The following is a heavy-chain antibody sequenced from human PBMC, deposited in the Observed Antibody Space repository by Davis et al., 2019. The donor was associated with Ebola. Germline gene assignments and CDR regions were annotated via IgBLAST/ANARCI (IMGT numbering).Heavy chain of an antibody. V-gene: IGHV4-39*07. Sequence: SETLSLTCTVSGGSISSSGYYWGWIRQPPGKGLEWIGEIYHSGSTNYNPSLKSRVTISVDTSKNQFSLKLSSVTAADTAVYYCARGYSSWFDPWGQGTLVTVSS. CDR3: ARGYSSWFDP. D-gene: IGHD4-11*01. J-gene: IGHJ5*02. CDR2: IYHSGST. CDR1: GGSISSSGYY.